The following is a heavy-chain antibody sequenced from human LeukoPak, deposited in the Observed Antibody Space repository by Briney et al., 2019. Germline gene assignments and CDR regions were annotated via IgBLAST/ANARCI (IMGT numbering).Heavy chain of an antibody. CDR3: SRGDRMKSYYDSSGYYYSRY. Sequence: GGSLRLSCAASGFTFSSYSMNWVRQAPGKGLEWVSYISSSGSTIDYADSVKGRFTISRDNAKNSLYLQMNSLRAEDTAVYYCSRGDRMKSYYDSSGYYYSRYWGQGTLVTVSS. CDR2: ISSSGSTI. CDR1: GFTFSSYS. J-gene: IGHJ4*02. V-gene: IGHV3-48*04. D-gene: IGHD3-22*01.